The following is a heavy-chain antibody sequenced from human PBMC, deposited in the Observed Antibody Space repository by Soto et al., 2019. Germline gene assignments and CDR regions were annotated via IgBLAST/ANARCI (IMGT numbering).Heavy chain of an antibody. CDR3: ARDSWSYKYVSD. D-gene: IGHD3-10*01. CDR1: GYTFTSSG. CDR2: ISAYNGET. V-gene: IGHV1-18*01. Sequence: QVQLEQSGAEVKKPGASVKVSCKASGYTFTSSGFSWVRQAPGQGLEWMAWISAYNGETHYAQKFQGRVTMTTDTSTSTSYMELRSLRSDDTAFYYCARDSWSYKYVSDWGQGTLVTLPS. J-gene: IGHJ4*02.